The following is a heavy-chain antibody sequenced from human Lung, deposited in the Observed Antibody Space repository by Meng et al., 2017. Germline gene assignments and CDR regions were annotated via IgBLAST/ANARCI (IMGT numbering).Heavy chain of an antibody. CDR3: ARGPTTMAHDFDY. Sequence: RQRGGAGLLKHSETHALHCVVYGGYFSDYYWSWIRQPPGKGLEWIGEINHSGSTNYNPSLESRATISVDTSQNNLSLKLSSVTAADSAVYYCARGPTTMAHDFDYWGQGTLVTVSS. J-gene: IGHJ4*02. CDR1: GGYFSDYY. V-gene: IGHV4-34*01. D-gene: IGHD4-11*01. CDR2: INHSGST.